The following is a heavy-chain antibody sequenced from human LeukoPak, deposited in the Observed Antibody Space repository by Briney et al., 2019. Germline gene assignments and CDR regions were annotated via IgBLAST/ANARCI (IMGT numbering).Heavy chain of an antibody. J-gene: IGHJ6*03. CDR3: ARVPNYYDSSGRFSYYYYMDV. CDR1: GGTFSSYA. V-gene: IGHV1-69*13. D-gene: IGHD3-22*01. CDR2: IIPIFGTA. Sequence: ASVKVSCKASGGTFSSYAISWVRQAPGQGLEWMGGIIPIFGTANYAQKFQGRVTITADESTSTAYMELSSLRSEDTAVYYCARVPNYYDSSGRFSYYYYMDVWGKGTTVTISS.